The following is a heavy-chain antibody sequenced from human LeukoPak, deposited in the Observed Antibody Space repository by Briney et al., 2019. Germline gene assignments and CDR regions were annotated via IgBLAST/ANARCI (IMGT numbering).Heavy chain of an antibody. CDR3: ARGSTIFGVVSPDDY. D-gene: IGHD3-3*01. V-gene: IGHV1-18*01. Sequence: ASVKVSCKASGYTFSNYGISWVRQAPGQGLEWMGWISGYNGNTNYAQKLQGRVTMTTDTSTSTAYMELRSLRSEDTAVYYCARGSTIFGVVSPDDYWGQGTLVTVSS. J-gene: IGHJ4*02. CDR2: ISGYNGNT. CDR1: GYTFSNYG.